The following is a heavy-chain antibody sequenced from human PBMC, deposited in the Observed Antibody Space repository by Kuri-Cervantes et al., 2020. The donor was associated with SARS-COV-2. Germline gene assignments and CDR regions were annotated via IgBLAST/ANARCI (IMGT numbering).Heavy chain of an antibody. CDR3: ARSGYYSRGVTYYYMDV. Sequence: SETLSLTCTVSGGSISSGSYYWSWIRQPPGQGLEWLGYIYYSGSTKYNPSLESRVTISLDTSRNQFSLKLSSVTAADSAVYYCARSGYYSRGVTYYYMDVWDNGTTVTVSS. D-gene: IGHD3-22*01. J-gene: IGHJ6*03. CDR2: IYYSGST. V-gene: IGHV4-61*01. CDR1: GGSISSGSYY.